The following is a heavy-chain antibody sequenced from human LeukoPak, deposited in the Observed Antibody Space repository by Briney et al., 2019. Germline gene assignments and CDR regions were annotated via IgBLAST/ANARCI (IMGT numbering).Heavy chain of an antibody. V-gene: IGHV5-51*01. CDR3: ARQKAVAGIYFDY. CDR2: IYPGDSDT. D-gene: IGHD6-19*01. CDR1: GYSFTSYW. Sequence: GESLKISCKGSGYSFTSYWIGWVRQMPGKGLEWMGIIYPGDSDTRYSPSFQGQVTILADKSISTAYLQWSSLKASDTAMYYCARQKAVAGIYFDYWGQGTLVTVSS. J-gene: IGHJ4*02.